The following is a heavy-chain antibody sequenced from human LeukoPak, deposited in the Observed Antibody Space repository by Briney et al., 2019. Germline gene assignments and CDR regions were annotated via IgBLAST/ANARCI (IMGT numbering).Heavy chain of an antibody. V-gene: IGHV3-30*04. CDR1: GFTFSTYA. CDR3: ARDWELEGSGFDY. D-gene: IGHD1-26*01. CDR2: ISYDESNK. Sequence: GGSLRLSCAASGFTFSTYAMHWVRQAPGKGLEWVAIISYDESNKYYADSVKGRFTISRDNSKNTLYLQMNSLRAEDTAVYHCARDWELEGSGFDYWGQGTLVTVSS. J-gene: IGHJ4*02.